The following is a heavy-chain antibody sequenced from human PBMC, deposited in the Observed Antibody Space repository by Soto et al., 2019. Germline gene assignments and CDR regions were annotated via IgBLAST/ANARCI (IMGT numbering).Heavy chain of an antibody. J-gene: IGHJ4*02. CDR3: ARGVTMVRGVSSEYYFDY. D-gene: IGHD3-10*01. V-gene: IGHV4-30-2*01. CDR1: GGSISSGGYS. CDR2: IYHSGST. Sequence: QLQLQESGSGLVKPSQTLSLTCAVSGGSISSGGYSWSWIRQPPGKGLEWIGYIYHSGSTYYNPSLKSRVTISVDRAKDQFSLKLSSVTDADTAVYYCARGVTMVRGVSSEYYFDYWGQGTLVTVSS.